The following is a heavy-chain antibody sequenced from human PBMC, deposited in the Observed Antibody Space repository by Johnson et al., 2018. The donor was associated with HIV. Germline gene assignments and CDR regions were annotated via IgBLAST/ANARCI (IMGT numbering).Heavy chain of an antibody. V-gene: IGHV3-30*04. J-gene: IGHJ3*02. Sequence: QMQLVESGGGVVQPGRSLRLSCAASGFTFSSYSMHWVRQAPGKGLEWVAVISYDGSNKYYADSVKGRFTISRDNSKNTLYLQMNSLRAEDTAVYYCARGSVAGTYPHDAFDIWGQGTMVTVSS. CDR3: ARGSVAGTYPHDAFDI. CDR1: GFTFSSYS. D-gene: IGHD1/OR15-1a*01. CDR2: ISYDGSNK.